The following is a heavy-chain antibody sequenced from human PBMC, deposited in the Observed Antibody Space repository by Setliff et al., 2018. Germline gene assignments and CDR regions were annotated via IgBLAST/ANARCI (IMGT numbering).Heavy chain of an antibody. CDR1: GGSINSYY. CDR2: IYYSGNSNYDT. CDR3: AGGRESASRQTYFDS. V-gene: IGHV4-59*01. D-gene: IGHD2-15*01. Sequence: PSETLSLTCIVSGGSINSYYWNWIRQPPGKGLEWIGYIYYSGNSNYDTNYNPSLKSRVTILSDTSKNQFSLILSSVTAADTAVYYCAGGRESASRQTYFDSWGQGTLVTVSS. J-gene: IGHJ4*02.